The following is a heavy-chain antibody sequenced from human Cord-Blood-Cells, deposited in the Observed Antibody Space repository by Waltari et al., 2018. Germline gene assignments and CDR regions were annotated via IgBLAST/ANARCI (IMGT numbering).Heavy chain of an antibody. V-gene: IGHV4-34*01. CDR2: INHSGRT. J-gene: IGHJ4*02. CDR3: AVWGSHDY. D-gene: IGHD7-27*01. CDR1: GGSFSGYY. Sequence: QVQLQQWGAGLLKPSETLSLTCAVYGGSFSGYYWSWIRQPPGKGLEWIGEINHSGRTNSNPSLKSRVTISVDTSKNQFSLKLSSVTAADTAVYYCAVWGSHDYWGQGTLVTVSS.